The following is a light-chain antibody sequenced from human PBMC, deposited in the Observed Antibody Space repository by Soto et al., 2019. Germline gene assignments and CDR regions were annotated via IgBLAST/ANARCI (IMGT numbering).Light chain of an antibody. J-gene: IGKJ5*01. CDR1: QSVINNY. CDR3: QQRSNWPIT. V-gene: IGKV3-11*01. Sequence: EIVLTQSPGTLSLSPGEIATLSFRASQSVINNYLAWYQQKPGQAPRLLIYDASNRATGIPARFSGSGSGTDFTLTISSLEPEDFAVYYCQQRSNWPITFGQGTRLEIK. CDR2: DAS.